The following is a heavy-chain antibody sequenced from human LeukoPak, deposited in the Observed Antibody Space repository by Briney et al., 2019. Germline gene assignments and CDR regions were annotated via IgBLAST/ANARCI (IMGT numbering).Heavy chain of an antibody. V-gene: IGHV3-7*03. CDR3: ARRSTRMITFGGVIAGYYFDY. J-gene: IGHJ4*02. D-gene: IGHD3-16*02. CDR2: ITQDGSEK. CDR1: AFTFSSYW. Sequence: GGSLRLSCAASAFTFSSYWMSWVRQAPGKGLAWVANITQDGSEKDYVDSVKGRFTISRDNAKNSLYLQMNSLRAVDTAVYYCARRSTRMITFGGVIAGYYFDYWGQGTLVTVSS.